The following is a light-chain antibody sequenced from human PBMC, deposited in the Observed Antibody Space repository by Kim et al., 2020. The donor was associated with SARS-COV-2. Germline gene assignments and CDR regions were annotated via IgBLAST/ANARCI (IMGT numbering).Light chain of an antibody. CDR3: MQALQTPLT. V-gene: IGKV2-28*01. J-gene: IGKJ4*01. CDR1: KSLLHSNGYNY. Sequence: PASISCRASKSLLHSNGYNYLDWYLQKPGQSPQLQIYLGSNRASGVPDRFSGSGSGTDFTLKISRVEAEDVGVYYCMQALQTPLTFGGGTKVDIK. CDR2: LGS.